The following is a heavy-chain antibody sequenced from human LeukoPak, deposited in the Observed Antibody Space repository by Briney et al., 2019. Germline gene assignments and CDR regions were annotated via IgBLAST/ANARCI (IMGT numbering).Heavy chain of an antibody. CDR3: ARYKDYYGSGSHE. Sequence: SVKVSCKTSGGTFSSYAISWVRQAPGQGLEWMGGIIPSFGTANYAQKFQGRVTITADKSTSTAYMELSSLRSEDTAVYYCARYKDYYGSGSHEWGQGTLVTVSS. V-gene: IGHV1-69*06. J-gene: IGHJ4*02. D-gene: IGHD3-10*01. CDR2: IIPSFGTA. CDR1: GGTFSSYA.